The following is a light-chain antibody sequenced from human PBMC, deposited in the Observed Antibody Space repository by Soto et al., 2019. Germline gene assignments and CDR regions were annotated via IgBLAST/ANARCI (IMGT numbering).Light chain of an antibody. J-gene: IGLJ1*01. Sequence: QSVLTQPPSSSGSPGQSITISCTGTISDVGGFNYVSWYQQHPGKTPKLLIYEVRNRPSGVSNRFSGSKSGNTASLTISGLQAEDEADYYCSSYASSSTVVFRTGTKVTVL. CDR1: ISDVGGFNY. V-gene: IGLV2-14*01. CDR3: SSYASSSTVV. CDR2: EVR.